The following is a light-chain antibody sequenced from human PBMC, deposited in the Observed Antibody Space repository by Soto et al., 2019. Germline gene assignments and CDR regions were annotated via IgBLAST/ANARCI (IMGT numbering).Light chain of an antibody. J-gene: IGLJ1*01. V-gene: IGLV2-8*01. Sequence: SVLGQPPSAAGRPGQSVTMSCPGTSSNVGGYNYVSWYQQHPGKAPKLIISEVSKRPSGVPDRFSGSKSGNTASLTISGLHTYSLADYASSSNTTSCTHDFGPSTKVTAL. CDR2: EVS. CDR1: SSNVGGYNY. CDR3: SSNTTSCTHD.